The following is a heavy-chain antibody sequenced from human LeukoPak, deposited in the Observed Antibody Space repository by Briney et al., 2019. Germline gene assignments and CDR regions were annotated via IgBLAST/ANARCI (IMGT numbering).Heavy chain of an antibody. CDR1: GFTFSNAW. D-gene: IGHD3-16*01. J-gene: IGHJ4*02. V-gene: IGHV3-15*01. CDR3: AGRRVLDASFDY. CDR2: IKSKTDGGTT. Sequence: GGSLRLSCAASGFTFSNAWMSCVRQAPGKGLEWVGRIKSKTDGGTTDYAAPVKGRFTISRDNSKNTLFLQMNRLRAEDTAVYYCAGRRVLDASFDYWGQGTLVTVSS.